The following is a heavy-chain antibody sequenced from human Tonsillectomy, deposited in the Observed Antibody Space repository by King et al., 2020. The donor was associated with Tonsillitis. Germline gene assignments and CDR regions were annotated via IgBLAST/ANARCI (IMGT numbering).Heavy chain of an antibody. J-gene: IGHJ4*02. Sequence: QLQESGPGLVKPSGTLSLTCAVSGVSISSSNWWSWVRQPPGKGLEWIGEIYHSGSTNYNPSLESRVSISVDKSKNQFSLKLRSVTAADTAGYYCSLQEQLGHFDDWGQGTLVTVSS. CDR2: IYHSGST. CDR3: SLQEQLGHFDD. CDR1: GVSISSSNW. V-gene: IGHV4-4*02. D-gene: IGHD1/OR15-1a*01.